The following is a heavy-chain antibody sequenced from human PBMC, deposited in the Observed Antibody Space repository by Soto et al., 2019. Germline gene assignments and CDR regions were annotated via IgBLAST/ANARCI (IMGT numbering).Heavy chain of an antibody. CDR2: MNPGSGDT. CDR1: GYSFTNND. J-gene: IGHJ5*02. D-gene: IGHD3-10*01. Sequence: EASVKFSCKTSGYSFTNNDVTWLRQATGQGLEWMGLMNPGSGDTGYAQKFQGRVTMTRDISIATAYMELSGLTSDDTAIYYCARMAKLGSLNWFDPWGQGTLVTVSS. V-gene: IGHV1-8*01. CDR3: ARMAKLGSLNWFDP.